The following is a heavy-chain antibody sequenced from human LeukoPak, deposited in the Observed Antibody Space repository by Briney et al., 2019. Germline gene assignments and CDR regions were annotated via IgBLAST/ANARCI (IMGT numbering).Heavy chain of an antibody. CDR2: MYYRGRT. J-gene: IGHJ4*02. V-gene: IGHV4-39*01. D-gene: IGHD5-24*01. CDR3: ARHGRDGYNYGPVVYY. Sequence: SETLSLTCTVSGRSISSSSYYWGWLRQSPGKGLEWFGSMYYRGRTYYNPSLKSRVTLSVDTPKNQFSLKLSSVTAADTAVYYCARHGRDGYNYGPVVYYGGQGTLVTVSS. CDR1: GRSISSSSYY.